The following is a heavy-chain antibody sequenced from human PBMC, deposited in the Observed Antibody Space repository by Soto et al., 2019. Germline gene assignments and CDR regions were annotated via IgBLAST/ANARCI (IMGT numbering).Heavy chain of an antibody. Sequence: EVQLVESGGGLVQPGGSLRLSCAASGFRFNIYSMNWVRQAPGKGLEWSAYITSDTNTIKYADSVKGRFTISRDNARNLVYLQMNSLRDEDTAMYYCARSVEGHFDYWGQGTVVTVSS. CDR1: GFRFNIYS. J-gene: IGHJ4*02. CDR2: ITSDTNTI. CDR3: ARSVEGHFDY. V-gene: IGHV3-48*02. D-gene: IGHD6-19*01.